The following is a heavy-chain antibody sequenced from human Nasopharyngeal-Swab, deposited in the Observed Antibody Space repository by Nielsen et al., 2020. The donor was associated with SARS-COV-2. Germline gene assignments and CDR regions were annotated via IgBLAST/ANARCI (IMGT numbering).Heavy chain of an antibody. Sequence: RQAPGKGLGWIGYIYYSGSTYYNPSLKSRVTISVDTSKNQFSLKLSSVTAADTAVYYCARESGRVGSYFYYYYYMDVWGKGTTVTVSS. J-gene: IGHJ6*03. CDR2: IYYSGST. CDR3: ARESGRVGSYFYYYYYMDV. V-gene: IGHV4-31*02. D-gene: IGHD3-10*01.